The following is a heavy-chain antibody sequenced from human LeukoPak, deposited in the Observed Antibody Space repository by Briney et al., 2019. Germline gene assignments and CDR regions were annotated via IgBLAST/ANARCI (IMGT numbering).Heavy chain of an antibody. J-gene: IGHJ3*02. D-gene: IGHD4/OR15-4a*01. Sequence: PGGSLRLSCAASGFTFSSYEMNWVRQAPGKGLEWVSYISASGSSIYYADSVKGRFTISRDSAKNSLYLQMNSLRAEDTAVYYCARDRGTTMVRSFDIWGQGTMVTVSS. CDR3: ARDRGTTMVRSFDI. CDR2: ISASGSSI. CDR1: GFTFSSYE. V-gene: IGHV3-48*03.